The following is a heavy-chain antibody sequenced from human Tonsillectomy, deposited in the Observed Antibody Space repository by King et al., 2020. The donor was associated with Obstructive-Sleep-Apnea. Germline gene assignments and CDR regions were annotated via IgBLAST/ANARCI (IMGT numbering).Heavy chain of an antibody. Sequence: VQLVESGSDLKKPGASGKVSCGASGYTFTCYAMNWGRQATGQRLEWMGWVNTNTGNPTYSQGFTGRFVFSLDTSVSSTYLQISSLKAEDTAVYYCARVSLGEADYWGQGTLVTVSS. V-gene: IGHV7-4-1*02. J-gene: IGHJ4*02. CDR2: VNTNTGNP. CDR3: ARVSLGEADY. D-gene: IGHD3-16*01. CDR1: GYTFTCYA.